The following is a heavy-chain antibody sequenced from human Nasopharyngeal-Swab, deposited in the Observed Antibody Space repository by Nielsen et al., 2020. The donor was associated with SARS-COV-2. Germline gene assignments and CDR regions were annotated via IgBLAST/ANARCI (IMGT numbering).Heavy chain of an antibody. CDR2: ISSSSSYI. CDR1: GFSLSSYW. CDR3: ARGPPYYDFWSGSIHYYYYYYMDV. J-gene: IGHJ6*03. D-gene: IGHD3-3*01. V-gene: IGHV3-21*01. Sequence: GESLNISCAASGFSLSSYWMNWVRQAPGKGLEWVSSISSSSSYIYYADSVKGRFTISRDNAKNSLYLQMNSLRAEDTAVYYCARGPPYYDFWSGSIHYYYYYYMDVWGKGTTVTVSS.